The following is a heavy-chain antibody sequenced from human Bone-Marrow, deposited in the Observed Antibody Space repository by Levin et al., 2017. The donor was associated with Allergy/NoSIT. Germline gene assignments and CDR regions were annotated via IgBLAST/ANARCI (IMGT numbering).Heavy chain of an antibody. Sequence: SCAASGFTFSSYSMNWVRQAPGKGLEWVSYISSSSNTIYYADSVKGRFTISRDNAKNSLYLQMNSLRAEDTAVYYCAKSGVVLTTPYGMDVWGQGTTVTVSS. CDR2: ISSSSNTI. CDR1: GFTFSSYS. CDR3: AKSGVVLTTPYGMDV. J-gene: IGHJ6*02. D-gene: IGHD3-22*01. V-gene: IGHV3-48*04.